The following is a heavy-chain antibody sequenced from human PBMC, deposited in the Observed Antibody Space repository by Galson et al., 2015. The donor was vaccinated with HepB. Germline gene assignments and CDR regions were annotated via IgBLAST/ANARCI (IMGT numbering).Heavy chain of an antibody. D-gene: IGHD2-21*01. V-gene: IGHV1-2*06. J-gene: IGHJ3*02. Sequence: SVKVSCKASGYTFTGYYMHWVRQAPGQGLEWMGRIDPNSGGTNYAQKFQGRVTMTRDTSISTAYMELSRLRSDDTAVYYCAREGTYCGGDCYDAFDIWGQGTMVTVSS. CDR1: GYTFTGYY. CDR2: IDPNSGGT. CDR3: AREGTYCGGDCYDAFDI.